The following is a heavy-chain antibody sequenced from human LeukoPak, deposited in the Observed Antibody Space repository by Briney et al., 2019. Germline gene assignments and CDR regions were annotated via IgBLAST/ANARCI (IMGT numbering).Heavy chain of an antibody. D-gene: IGHD5-18*01. CDR3: ARGLGYIGY. CDR2: MNPNSGNT. CDR1: X. Sequence: XINWXRQAPXXGLEWMGWMNPNSGNTGYAQKFQGRVTMTRNTSISTAYMELSSLRSEDTAVYYCARGLGYIGYWGQGTLVTVSS. J-gene: IGHJ4*02. V-gene: IGHV1-8*01.